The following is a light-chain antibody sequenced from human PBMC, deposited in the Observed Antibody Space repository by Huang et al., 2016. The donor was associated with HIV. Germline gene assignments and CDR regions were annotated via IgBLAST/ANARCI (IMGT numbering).Light chain of an antibody. CDR2: DAS. Sequence: DIQMTQSPSSLSASVGDRVTISCQARQDIANYLNWYQQKPGQAPKLLIYDASTLQTGVPSRVSGSGSGTDFSFTSSSLQPEDIATYYCQQYDSLPPWTFGQGTKVEIQ. CDR3: QQYDSLPPWT. V-gene: IGKV1-33*01. CDR1: QDIANY. J-gene: IGKJ1*01.